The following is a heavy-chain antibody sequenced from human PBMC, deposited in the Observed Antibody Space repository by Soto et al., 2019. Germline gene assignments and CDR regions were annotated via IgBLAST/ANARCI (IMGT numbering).Heavy chain of an antibody. CDR1: GYSISSGYY. V-gene: IGHV4-38-2*02. Sequence: SETLSLTCAVSGYSISSGYYWGWIRQPPGKGLERIGSIYHSGSTYYNPSLKSRVTISVDTSKNQFSLKLSSVTAADTAVYYCAREGALGGQWLVQVDYWGQGTLVTVSS. J-gene: IGHJ4*02. CDR2: IYHSGST. CDR3: AREGALGGQWLVQVDY. D-gene: IGHD6-19*01.